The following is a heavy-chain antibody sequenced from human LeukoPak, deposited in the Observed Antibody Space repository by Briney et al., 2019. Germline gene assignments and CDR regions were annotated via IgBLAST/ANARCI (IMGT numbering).Heavy chain of an antibody. V-gene: IGHV3-23*01. J-gene: IGHJ4*02. CDR2: ISGSGGST. CDR1: GFTFSSYG. Sequence: PGGSLTLSCAASGFTFSSYGMGWVGQAPGKGLEWVSAISGSGGSTYYADSVKGRFTISRDNSKNTLYLQMNSLRAEDTAVYYCAKDRGGNSRAFDYWGQGTLVTVSS. D-gene: IGHD4-23*01. CDR3: AKDRGGNSRAFDY.